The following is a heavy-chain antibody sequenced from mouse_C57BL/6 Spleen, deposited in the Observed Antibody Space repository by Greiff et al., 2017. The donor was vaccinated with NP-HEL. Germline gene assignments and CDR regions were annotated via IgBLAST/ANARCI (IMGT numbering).Heavy chain of an antibody. Sequence: EVKLVESEGGLVQPGSSMKLSCTASGFTFSDYYMAWVRQVPEKGLEWVANINYDGSSTYYLDSLKSRFIISRDNAKNILYLQMSSLKSEDTATYYCARGLSPWFAYWGQGTLVTVSA. CDR1: GFTFSDYY. J-gene: IGHJ3*01. V-gene: IGHV5-16*01. CDR2: INYDGSST. CDR3: ARGLSPWFAY.